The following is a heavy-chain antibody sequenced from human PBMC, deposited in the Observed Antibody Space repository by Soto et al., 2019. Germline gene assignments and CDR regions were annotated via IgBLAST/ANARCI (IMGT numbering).Heavy chain of an antibody. Sequence: QVQLVQSGAEVKKPGASVKLSCKASGYTFTNYFVHWVRQAPGQGLEWMGVINPSGGSTTYALKFQGRVTMNRDTSTSTVYMELSSLSFEDTAVYFCARGLAHCSGGGCRLWGQGTLVTVAS. J-gene: IGHJ1*01. CDR1: GYTFTNYF. V-gene: IGHV1-46*01. CDR2: INPSGGST. D-gene: IGHD2-15*01. CDR3: ARGLAHCSGGGCRL.